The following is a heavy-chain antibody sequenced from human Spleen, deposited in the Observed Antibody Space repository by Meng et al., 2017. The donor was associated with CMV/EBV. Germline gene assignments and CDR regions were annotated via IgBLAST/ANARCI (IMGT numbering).Heavy chain of an antibody. J-gene: IGHJ4*02. D-gene: IGHD1-1*01. CDR3: AREGEGSKWNDGVDS. V-gene: IGHV3-74*01. Sequence: SGFTFTNYYMHWVRQPSGKGLVWVARINSDGTYTKYADSVKGRFTTSSDSAKNTLYLQMNSLRVEDTGVYFCAREGEGSKWNDGVDSWGQGTLVTVSS. CDR2: INSDGTYT. CDR1: GFTFTNYY.